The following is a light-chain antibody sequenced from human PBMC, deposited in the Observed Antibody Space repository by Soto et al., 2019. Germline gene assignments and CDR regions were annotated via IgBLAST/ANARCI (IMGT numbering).Light chain of an antibody. CDR1: QSVTSSY. Sequence: EIVLTQSPGTLSLSPGERATLSCRATQSVTSSYFAWYQQKPGQDPRLLIYGVSSRATDIPDRFSGSGSGTDFTLTISRLEPEDFVVYYCQQYSSLPHTFGQGTKLEVK. J-gene: IGKJ2*01. CDR2: GVS. V-gene: IGKV3-20*01. CDR3: QQYSSLPHT.